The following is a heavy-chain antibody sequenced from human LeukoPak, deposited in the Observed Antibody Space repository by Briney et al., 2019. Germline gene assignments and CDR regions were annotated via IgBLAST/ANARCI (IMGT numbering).Heavy chain of an antibody. J-gene: IGHJ4*02. CDR3: ARVPTTVSDYFDY. D-gene: IGHD4-17*01. CDR1: GGSISSSSYY. CDR2: IYYSGST. V-gene: IGHV4-39*07. Sequence: SETLSLTCTVSGGSISSSSYYWGWIRQPPGKGLEWIGSIYYSGSTYYNPSLKSRVTISVDTSKNQFSLKLRSVTAADTAVYYCARVPTTVSDYFDYWGQGTLVTVSS.